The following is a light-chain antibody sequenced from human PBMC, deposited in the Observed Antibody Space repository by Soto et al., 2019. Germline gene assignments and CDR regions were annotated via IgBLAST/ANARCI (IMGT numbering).Light chain of an antibody. CDR1: STDVGGYNY. J-gene: IGLJ1*01. CDR3: SSYLNYNSEV. V-gene: IGLV2-8*01. CDR2: EVN. Sequence: QSVLTQPPSASGSPGDSVTISCTGTSTDVGGYNYVSWYQRHPGKAPKLIIYEVNKRPSGVPDRFSGSKSGNTASLTVSGLQAEDEADYYCSSYLNYNSEVFGTGTKVT.